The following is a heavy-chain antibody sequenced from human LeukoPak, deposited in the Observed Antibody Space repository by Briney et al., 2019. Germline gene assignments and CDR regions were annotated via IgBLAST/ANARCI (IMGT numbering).Heavy chain of an antibody. V-gene: IGHV4-38-2*02. CDR1: GYSISSDYY. CDR3: ARTTEGYAGGPGYSYYYYMDV. J-gene: IGHJ6*03. CDR2: IYHSGSA. Sequence: PSETLSLTCTVSGYSISSDYYWGWIRQPPGKGLEWIGSIYHSGSAYYNPSLKSRVSVSVDTSKNQVSLKLRSVTAADTAVYYCARTTEGYAGGPGYSYYYYMDVWGKGTTVTISS. D-gene: IGHD5-12*01.